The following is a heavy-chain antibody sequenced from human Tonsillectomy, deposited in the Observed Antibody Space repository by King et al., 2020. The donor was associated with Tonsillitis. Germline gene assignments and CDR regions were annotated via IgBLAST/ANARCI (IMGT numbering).Heavy chain of an antibody. V-gene: IGHV5-10-1*03. D-gene: IGHD3-22*01. CDR3: ARKTGRYYYDRSGDY. CDR1: GYSFTSYC. CDR2: IVPIDSYT. Sequence: VQLVQSGAEVKKPGESLRISRKGSGYSFTSYCITWVRRMPGKGLEWMGGIVPIDSYTHYSPSFQGHVTNSADKSITTAYLQWSTLKASDTAMYYCARKTGRYYYDRSGDYWGQGTLVTVSP. J-gene: IGHJ4*02.